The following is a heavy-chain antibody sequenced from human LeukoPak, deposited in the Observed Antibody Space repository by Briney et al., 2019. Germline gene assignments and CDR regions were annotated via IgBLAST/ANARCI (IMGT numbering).Heavy chain of an antibody. D-gene: IGHD3-10*01. CDR3: ARECLVWFGEFYDAFDI. CDR1: GGSISSSSYY. V-gene: IGHV4-39*02. Sequence: PSETLSLTCTVSGGSISSSSYYWGWIRQPPGKGLEWIGSIYYSGSTYYNPSLKSRVTISVDTSKNQFSLKLSSVTAADTAVYYCARECLVWFGEFYDAFDIWGQGTMVTVSS. J-gene: IGHJ3*02. CDR2: IYYSGST.